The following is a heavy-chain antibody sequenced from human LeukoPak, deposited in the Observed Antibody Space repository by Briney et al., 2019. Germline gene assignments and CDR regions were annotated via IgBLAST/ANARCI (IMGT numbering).Heavy chain of an antibody. CDR2: INHSGST. CDR1: GESVSGYY. CDR3: AEGRRYFDWLLVGGSGYYMDV. Sequence: SETLCLTCAVYGESVSGYYASWIREPPGKGGEWVGEINHSGSTNYNPSLQRRVTIPLDTSMNQFSLNLRSVTGAERAVYYFAEGRRYFDWLLVGGSGYYMDVWGKGTTVTISS. J-gene: IGHJ6*03. V-gene: IGHV4-34*01. D-gene: IGHD3-9*01.